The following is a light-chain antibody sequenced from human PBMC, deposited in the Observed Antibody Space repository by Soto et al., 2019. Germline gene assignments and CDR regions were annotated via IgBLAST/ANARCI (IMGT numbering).Light chain of an antibody. V-gene: IGKV3-15*01. CDR2: GAS. J-gene: IGKJ5*01. CDR1: QSVDNN. Sequence: EIGLTQSPGTLSLSPGERATLSCRASQSVDNNLVWYQQRAGQSPRLLMYGASTMATGIPARFSGSGSGTEFTLTISSLQSEDFAVYYCQQYNNWPSITFGQGTRLENK. CDR3: QQYNNWPSIT.